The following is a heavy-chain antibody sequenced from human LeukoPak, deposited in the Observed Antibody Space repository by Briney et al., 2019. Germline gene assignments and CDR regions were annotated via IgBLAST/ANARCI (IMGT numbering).Heavy chain of an antibody. J-gene: IGHJ4*02. D-gene: IGHD3-22*01. Sequence: GGSLRLSCAASGFTFSSYSMNWVRQAPGKGLEWVSYISSSSSTIYYADSVKGRFTISRDNAKNSLYLQMNSLRAEDTAVYYCARASITMIVVVPTDYWGQGTLVTVSS. V-gene: IGHV3-48*04. CDR3: ARASITMIVVVPTDY. CDR1: GFTFSSYS. CDR2: ISSSSSTI.